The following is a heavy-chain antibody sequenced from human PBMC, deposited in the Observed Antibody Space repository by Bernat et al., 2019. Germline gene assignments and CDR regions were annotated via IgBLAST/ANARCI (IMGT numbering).Heavy chain of an antibody. J-gene: IGHJ3*02. Sequence: QLQLVESGGGVVQPGRSLRLSCAASGFTFSSYGMHWVRQAPGKGLEWVAVIWYDGSNKYYADSVKGRFTISRDNSKNTLYLQMNSLRAEDTAVYYCAKVVRDRLDAFDIWGQGTMVTVSS. CDR2: IWYDGSNK. CDR3: AKVVRDRLDAFDI. CDR1: GFTFSSYG. D-gene: IGHD6-6*01. V-gene: IGHV3-33*06.